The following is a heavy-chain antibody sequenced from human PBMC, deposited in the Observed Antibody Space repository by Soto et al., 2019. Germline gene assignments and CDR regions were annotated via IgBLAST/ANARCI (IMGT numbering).Heavy chain of an antibody. CDR2: IIPIFGTA. D-gene: IGHD2-2*01. J-gene: IGHJ4*02. V-gene: IGHV1-69*13. CDR3: ARGIPSGVPAAAYYFDY. CDR1: GGTFSSYA. Sequence: SVKVSCKASGGTFSSYAISWVRQAPGQGLEWMGGIIPIFGTANYAQKFQGRVTITADESTSTAYMELSSLRSEDTAVYYCARGIPSGVPAAAYYFDYRGQGTLVTVSS.